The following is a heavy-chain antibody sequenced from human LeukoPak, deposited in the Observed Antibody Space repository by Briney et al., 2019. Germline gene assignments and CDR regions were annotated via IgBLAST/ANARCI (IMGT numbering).Heavy chain of an antibody. D-gene: IGHD3-10*01. CDR1: GDSISSYY. CDR3: ARDPFGSNAFDI. CDR2: IYYSGGT. V-gene: IGHV4-59*01. J-gene: IGHJ3*02. Sequence: SETLSLTCTVSGDSISSYYWSWIRQPPGKGLEWIGYIYYSGGTDYNPSLKSRVTISVDTSKNQFSLKLRSVTAADTAVYYCARDPFGSNAFDIWGQGTVVAVSS.